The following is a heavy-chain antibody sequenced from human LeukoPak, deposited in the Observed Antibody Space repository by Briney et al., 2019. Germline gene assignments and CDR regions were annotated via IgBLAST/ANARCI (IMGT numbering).Heavy chain of an antibody. J-gene: IGHJ6*03. V-gene: IGHV4-59*01. Sequence: SETLSLTCTVSGGSISSYYWSWIRQPPGKGLEWIGYIYYSGSTNYNPSLKSRVTISVDTSKNQFSLKLSSVTAADTAVYYCAREKGSGRVYYYYFYMDVWDKGTTVTVSS. CDR3: AREKGSGRVYYYYFYMDV. CDR1: GGSISSYY. CDR2: IYYSGST. D-gene: IGHD3-10*01.